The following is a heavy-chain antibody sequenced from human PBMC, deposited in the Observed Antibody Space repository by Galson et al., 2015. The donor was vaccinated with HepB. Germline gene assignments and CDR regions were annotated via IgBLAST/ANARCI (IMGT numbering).Heavy chain of an antibody. J-gene: IGHJ4*02. D-gene: IGHD4-23*01. CDR1: GFTFSDYC. CDR2: IGGSASTI. CDR3: ARDTYGGNSELDY. Sequence: SLRLSCAASGFTFSDYCMSWIRQAPGKGLEWISYIGGSASTIYYADSVKGRFTISRDNAKNSLYLQMTSLRAEDTAVYYCARDTYGGNSELDYWGQGTVVTVSS. V-gene: IGHV3-11*01.